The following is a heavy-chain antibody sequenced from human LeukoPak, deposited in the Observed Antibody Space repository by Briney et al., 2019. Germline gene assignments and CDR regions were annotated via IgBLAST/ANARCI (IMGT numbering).Heavy chain of an antibody. J-gene: IGHJ4*02. CDR3: ARFVEAHTYYFDY. Sequence: GGSLRLSCAASGFTFTSYTMNWVRQAPGKGLEWVSSINPTSGYIYYSDSVKGRFTISRDNAKKSFYLQMNSLRAEDTAVYYCARFVEAHTYYFDYWGQGTLVTVSS. D-gene: IGHD3-10*01. CDR2: INPTSGYI. V-gene: IGHV3-21*01. CDR1: GFTFTSYT.